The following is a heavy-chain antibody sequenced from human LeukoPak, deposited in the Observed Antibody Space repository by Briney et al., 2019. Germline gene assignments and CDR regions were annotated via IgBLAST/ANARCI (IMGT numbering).Heavy chain of an antibody. D-gene: IGHD5-18*01. CDR2: IQQDGSEK. Sequence: GGSLRLSCAASGFIFSKYWMTWVRQAPGKGLEWVANIQQDGSEKYYVDSVEGRFTISRDNAKNSVYPQMNSLRAEDAAVYYCARCGVTAVSGTNYYYYMDVWGRGTAVTVSS. CDR3: ARCGVTAVSGTNYYYYMDV. J-gene: IGHJ6*03. CDR1: GFIFSKYW. V-gene: IGHV3-7*01.